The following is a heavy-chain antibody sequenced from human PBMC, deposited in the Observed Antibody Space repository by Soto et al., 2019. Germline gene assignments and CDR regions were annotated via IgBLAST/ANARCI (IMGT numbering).Heavy chain of an antibody. CDR2: INPSGGST. CDR1: VYTITSYY. D-gene: IGHD3-3*01. Sequence: GASVKVCCKASVYTITSYYMHWVRQDTGQGLEWMGIINPSGGSTSYAQKFQGRVTMTRDTSTSTVYMELSSLRSEDTAVYYCARDLVRIFGVVDYYYYGMDVWGQGTTVTVSS. J-gene: IGHJ6*02. CDR3: ARDLVRIFGVVDYYYYGMDV. V-gene: IGHV1-46*01.